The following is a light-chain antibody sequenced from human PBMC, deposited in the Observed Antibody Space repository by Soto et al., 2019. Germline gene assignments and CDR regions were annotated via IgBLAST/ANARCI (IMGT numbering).Light chain of an antibody. Sequence: DIQMTQSPSSLSASVGDRVTITCQASQDISNHLNWYQQKPGKAPKLLINDASNLETGVPSRFSGSGSGTDFTFSISSLQPEDIATYYCQQYEDLPTFGGGTKVEIK. CDR2: DAS. CDR1: QDISNH. J-gene: IGKJ4*01. V-gene: IGKV1-33*01. CDR3: QQYEDLPT.